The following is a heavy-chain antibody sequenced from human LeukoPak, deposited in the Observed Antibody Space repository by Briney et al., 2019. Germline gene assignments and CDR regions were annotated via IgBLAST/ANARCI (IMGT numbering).Heavy chain of an antibody. J-gene: IGHJ4*02. D-gene: IGHD3-10*01. CDR3: ATLYGSSRGAFDY. V-gene: IGHV3-30*02. CDR1: GFTFSNYG. CDR2: IPYDGTNK. Sequence: GGSLRLSCAPSGFTFSNYGMHWVRQAPGKGLEWVAFIPYDGTNKYYADSVKGRFTISRDNSKNTLYLQMNSLRAEDTAIYYCATLYGSSRGAFDYWGQGNLVTVSS.